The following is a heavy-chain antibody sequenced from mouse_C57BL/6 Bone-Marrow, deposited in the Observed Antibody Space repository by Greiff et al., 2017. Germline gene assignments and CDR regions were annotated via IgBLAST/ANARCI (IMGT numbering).Heavy chain of an antibody. D-gene: IGHD1-1*01. CDR3: ARLGTTVVVTGDYFDY. CDR1: GYTFTSYW. Sequence: QVQLQQSGAELVKPGASVKLSCKASGYTFTSYWMHWVKQRPGQGLEWIGMIHPNSGSTNYNEKFKSKATLTVDKSSSTAYMQLSSLTSEDSAVYYCARLGTTVVVTGDYFDYWGQGTTLTVSS. J-gene: IGHJ2*01. V-gene: IGHV1-64*01. CDR2: IHPNSGST.